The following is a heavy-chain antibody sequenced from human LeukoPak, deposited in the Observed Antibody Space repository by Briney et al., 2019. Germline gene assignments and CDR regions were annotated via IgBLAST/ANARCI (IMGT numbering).Heavy chain of an antibody. CDR3: AKVAGSGSYCDY. CDR1: GSTFSSYE. J-gene: IGHJ4*02. D-gene: IGHD3-10*01. V-gene: IGHV3-30*02. Sequence: GGSLRLSCAASGSTFSSYEMNWVRQAPGKGLEWVAFIRYDGSNKYYADSVKGRFTISRDNSKNTLYLQMNSLRAEDTAVYYCAKVAGSGSYCDYWGQGTLVTVSS. CDR2: IRYDGSNK.